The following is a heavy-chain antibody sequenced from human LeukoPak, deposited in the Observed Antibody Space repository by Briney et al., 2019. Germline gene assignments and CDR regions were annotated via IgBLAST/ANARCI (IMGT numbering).Heavy chain of an antibody. CDR2: IYYSGST. V-gene: IGHV4-59*12. CDR1: GGSISSYC. D-gene: IGHD3-16*01. CDR3: ARFGRVDYYYMDV. J-gene: IGHJ6*03. Sequence: SETLSLTCTVSGGSISSYCWSWIRQPPGKGLEWIGYIYYSGSTYYNPSLKSRVTISVDTSKNQFSLKLSSVTAADTAVYYCARFGRVDYYYMDVWGKGTTVTVSS.